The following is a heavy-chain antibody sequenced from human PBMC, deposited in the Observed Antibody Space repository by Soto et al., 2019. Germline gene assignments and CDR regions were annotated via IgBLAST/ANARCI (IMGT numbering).Heavy chain of an antibody. Sequence: KPSETLSLTCAVYGGSFSGYYRSWIRQPPGKGLEWIGEINHSGSTNYNPSLKSRVTISVDTSKNQFSLKLSSVTAADTAVYYCARVKGYCSGGSCINWFDPWGQGTLVTVSS. V-gene: IGHV4-34*01. CDR2: INHSGST. D-gene: IGHD2-15*01. J-gene: IGHJ5*02. CDR3: ARVKGYCSGGSCINWFDP. CDR1: GGSFSGYY.